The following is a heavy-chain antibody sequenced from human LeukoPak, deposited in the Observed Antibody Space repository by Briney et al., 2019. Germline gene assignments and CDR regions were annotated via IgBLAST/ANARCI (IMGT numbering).Heavy chain of an antibody. CDR1: GGSFSGYY. CDR3: ARSLTGNFDY. V-gene: IGHV4-34*01. CDR2: IDHSEST. J-gene: IGHJ4*02. D-gene: IGHD3-9*01. Sequence: SETLSLTCSVYGGSFSGYYWSWIRLPPGKGLEWIGEIDHSESTNYDPSLKSRVTISVDTSKNQFSLKLSSVTAADTAVYYCARSLTGNFDYWGQGTLVTVSS.